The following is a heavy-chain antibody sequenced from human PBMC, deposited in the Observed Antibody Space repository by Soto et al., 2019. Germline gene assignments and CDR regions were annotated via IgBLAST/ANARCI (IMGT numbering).Heavy chain of an antibody. Sequence: QITLKESGPTLVKPTQTLTLTCTFSGFSLSTSGVGVGWIRQPPGKALEWLALIYWDDDKRYSPSLKSRLTITQDTSKNQVVLTMTNIDPVDTATYYCAHLRDGYPLDYWGQGTLVTVSS. D-gene: IGHD5-12*01. J-gene: IGHJ4*02. V-gene: IGHV2-5*02. CDR1: GFSLSTSGVG. CDR2: IYWDDDK. CDR3: AHLRDGYPLDY.